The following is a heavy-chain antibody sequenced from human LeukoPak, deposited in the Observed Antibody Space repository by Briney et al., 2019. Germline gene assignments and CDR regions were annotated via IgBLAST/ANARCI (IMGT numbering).Heavy chain of an antibody. CDR2: IYYSGST. CDR1: GGSISSSSYY. CDR3: ARYNYYDSTFDY. D-gene: IGHD3-22*01. J-gene: IGHJ4*02. V-gene: IGHV4-39*07. Sequence: SETLSLTYTVSGGSISSSSYYWGWIRQPPGKGLEWIGSIYYSGSTNYNPSLKSRVTISVDTSKNQFSLKLNSVTAADTAVYYCARYNYYDSTFDYWGQGTLVTVSS.